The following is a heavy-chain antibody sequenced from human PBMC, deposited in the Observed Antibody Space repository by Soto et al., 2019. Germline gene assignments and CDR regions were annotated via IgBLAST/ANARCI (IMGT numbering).Heavy chain of an antibody. CDR1: GFTFRSYS. J-gene: IGHJ4*02. CDR3: ARAVAGLIAAAFFDY. CDR2: ISSSSSTI. D-gene: IGHD6-13*01. Sequence: PGGFLRLSYAASGFTFRSYSMNWVRQAPGKGLEWVSYISSSSSTIYYADSVKGRFTISRDNAKNSLYLQMNSLRDEDTAVYYCARAVAGLIAAAFFDYWGQGTLVTVSS. V-gene: IGHV3-48*02.